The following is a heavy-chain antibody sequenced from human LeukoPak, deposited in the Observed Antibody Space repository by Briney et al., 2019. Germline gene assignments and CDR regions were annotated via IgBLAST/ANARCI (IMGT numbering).Heavy chain of an antibody. CDR3: AKANSGSYSEFDY. CDR2: ISGSGGST. Sequence: GGSLRPSCAASGFTFSSYAMSWVRQAPGKGLEGVSAISGSGGSTHYADSVKGRFTIPRDNSKNTLYLQMNSLRAEDTAVYYCAKANSGSYSEFDYWGQGTLVTVSS. CDR1: GFTFSSYA. D-gene: IGHD1-26*01. V-gene: IGHV3-23*01. J-gene: IGHJ4*02.